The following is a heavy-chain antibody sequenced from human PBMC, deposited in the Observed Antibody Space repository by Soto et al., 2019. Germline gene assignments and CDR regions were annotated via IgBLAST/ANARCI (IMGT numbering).Heavy chain of an antibody. CDR3: ARSSITPRLFMYPFDY. CDR1: GGSISSDY. J-gene: IGHJ4*02. Sequence: PSETLSLTCTVSGGSISSDYWSWIRQPPGKGLEWIGYVYYSGNSYLKPSLRSRVTISLDTSKNQFSLRLSSVTAADTAVYYCARSSITPRLFMYPFDYWGKGTLVTVSS. D-gene: IGHD6-6*01. CDR2: VYYSGNS. V-gene: IGHV4-59*12.